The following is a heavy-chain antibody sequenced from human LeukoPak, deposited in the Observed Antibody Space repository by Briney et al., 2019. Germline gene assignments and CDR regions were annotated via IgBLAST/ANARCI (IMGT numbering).Heavy chain of an antibody. J-gene: IGHJ3*02. D-gene: IGHD2-15*01. CDR3: AREPVVAASAFDI. Sequence: PGGSLRLSCAASGFTFGDYGMSWVRQAPGKGLEWVAGINWNGGSTGYADSVRGRFTISRDNAKNSLYLQMNSLRAEDTAVYYCAREPVVAASAFDIWGQGTMVTVSS. CDR1: GFTFGDYG. CDR2: INWNGGST. V-gene: IGHV3-20*04.